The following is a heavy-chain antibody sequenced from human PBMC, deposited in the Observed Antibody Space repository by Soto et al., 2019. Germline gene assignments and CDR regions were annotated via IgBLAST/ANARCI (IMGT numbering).Heavy chain of an antibody. CDR2: IDPSDSYT. V-gene: IGHV5-10-1*01. CDR3: ARRLVAGSRGYSYNWFEP. D-gene: IGHD3-22*01. Sequence: GESLKISCKGSGYSFTSYWISWVRQMPGKGPEWMGRIDPSDSYTNYSPSFQGHVTISADKSISTAYLQWSSLKASDTAMYYCARRLVAGSRGYSYNWFEPWGQGTLVTVSS. J-gene: IGHJ5*02. CDR1: GYSFTSYW.